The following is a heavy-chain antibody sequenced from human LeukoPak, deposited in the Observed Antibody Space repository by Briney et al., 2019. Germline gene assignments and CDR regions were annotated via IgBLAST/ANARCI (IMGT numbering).Heavy chain of an antibody. Sequence: SETLSLTCTVSGTSISRHYWSWLRQSAGLGLEWLGYISTTGSTTYNPSLEGRVTMSEDTSQNHLSLTLSSVTAADTAVYFCARQDGLWVGDLGGWFDFWGQGIQVTVSS. CDR3: ARQDGLWVGDLGGWFDF. D-gene: IGHD3-10*01. J-gene: IGHJ5*01. V-gene: IGHV4-4*09. CDR1: GTSISRHY. CDR2: ISTTGST.